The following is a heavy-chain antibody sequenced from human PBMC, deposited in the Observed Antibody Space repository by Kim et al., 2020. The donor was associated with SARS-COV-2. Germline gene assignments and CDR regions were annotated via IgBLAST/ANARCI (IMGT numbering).Heavy chain of an antibody. CDR3: AKVAEGAGYYYDSGGPFDY. Sequence: GGSLRLSCAASGFTFNKYAMHWVRQAPGKGLEWVSAISYDGSKKYYLDSLKGRFTNSRDNSKNTLYLQMSSLRTEDTAVYYCAKVAEGAGYYYDSGGPFDYWGQGTPVAVSS. CDR2: ISYDGSKK. V-gene: IGHV3-30*18. J-gene: IGHJ4*02. D-gene: IGHD3-22*01. CDR1: GFTFNKYA.